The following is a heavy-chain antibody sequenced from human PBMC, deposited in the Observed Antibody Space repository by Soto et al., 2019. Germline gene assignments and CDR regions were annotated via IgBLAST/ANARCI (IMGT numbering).Heavy chain of an antibody. J-gene: IGHJ4*02. CDR2: ISSYGGST. D-gene: IGHD3-22*01. Sequence: GGSLRLSCAVSGFTFSSYAMHWVRQAPGKGLEYVSAISSYGGSTYYANYVKGRFTISRDNSKNTLYLQKGSLRAEDMVVYYCARDPDSSGYYYFDYWGQGTLVTVSS. V-gene: IGHV3-64*01. CDR3: ARDPDSSGYYYFDY. CDR1: GFTFSSYA.